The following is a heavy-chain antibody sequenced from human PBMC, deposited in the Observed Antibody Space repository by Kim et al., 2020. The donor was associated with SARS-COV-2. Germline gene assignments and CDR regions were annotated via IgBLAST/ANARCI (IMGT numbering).Heavy chain of an antibody. Sequence: GGSLRLSCAASGFTFSSYGMHWVRQAPGKGLEWVAVISYDGSNKYYADSVKGRSTISRDNSKNTLYLQMNSLRAEDTAVYYCARVLSYGGEDYWGQGTLVTVSS. CDR2: ISYDGSNK. CDR3: ARVLSYGGEDY. J-gene: IGHJ4*02. D-gene: IGHD4-17*01. V-gene: IGHV3-33*05. CDR1: GFTFSSYG.